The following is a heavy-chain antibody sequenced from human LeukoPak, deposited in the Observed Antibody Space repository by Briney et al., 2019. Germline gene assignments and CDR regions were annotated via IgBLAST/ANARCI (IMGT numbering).Heavy chain of an antibody. J-gene: IGHJ6*03. V-gene: IGHV1-2*02. CDR3: ARDGWGFGYYYYMGV. CDR2: INPNSGGT. D-gene: IGHD6-19*01. Sequence: ASVKVSCKASGYTFTGYYMHWVRQAPGQGLEWMGWINPNSGGTNYAQKLQGRVTMTTDTSTSTAYMELRSLRSDDTAVYYCARDGWGFGYYYYMGVWGKGTTVTVSS. CDR1: GYTFTGYY.